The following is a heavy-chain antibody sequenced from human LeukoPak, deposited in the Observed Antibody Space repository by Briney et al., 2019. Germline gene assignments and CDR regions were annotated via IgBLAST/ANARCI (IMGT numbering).Heavy chain of an antibody. J-gene: IGHJ2*01. CDR1: GFTFSNYA. CDR2: VNGFGGST. D-gene: IGHD5/OR15-5a*01. CDR3: ARGLRLGGWYFDL. Sequence: GGSLRLSCAASGFTFSNYAMRWVRQAPGKGLEWVSMVNGFGGSTDYADSVKGRFTISRDNSNNTLYLQLNSLRVEDTAVYFCARGLRLGGWYFDLWGRGTLVTVSS. V-gene: IGHV3-23*01.